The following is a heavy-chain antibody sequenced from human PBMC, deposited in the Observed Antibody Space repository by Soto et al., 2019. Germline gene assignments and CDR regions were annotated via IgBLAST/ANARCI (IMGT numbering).Heavy chain of an antibody. V-gene: IGHV4-34*01. CDR2: INHSGST. D-gene: IGHD4-4*01. Sequence: SETLSLTCAVYGGSFSGYYWSWIRQPPGKGLEWIGEINHSGSTNYNPSLKSRVTISVDTSKNQFSLKLSSVTAADTAVYYCARVRGRYSNYVYYYYMDVWGKGTTVTVSS. J-gene: IGHJ6*03. CDR3: ARVRGRYSNYVYYYYMDV. CDR1: GGSFSGYY.